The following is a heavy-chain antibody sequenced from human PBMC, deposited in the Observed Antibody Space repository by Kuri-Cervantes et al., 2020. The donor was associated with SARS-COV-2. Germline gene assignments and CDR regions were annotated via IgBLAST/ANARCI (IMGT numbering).Heavy chain of an antibody. Sequence: GGSLRLSCAASGFTFDDYGMSWVRQAPGKGLEWVSGINWNGGSTGYADSVKGRFTISRDNSKNTLYLQMNSLRAEDTAVYYCARDGRYYDFWSGSNRAFDIWGQGTMVTVSS. CDR3: ARDGRYYDFWSGSNRAFDI. V-gene: IGHV3-20*04. CDR2: INWNGGST. J-gene: IGHJ3*02. D-gene: IGHD3-3*01. CDR1: GFTFDDYG.